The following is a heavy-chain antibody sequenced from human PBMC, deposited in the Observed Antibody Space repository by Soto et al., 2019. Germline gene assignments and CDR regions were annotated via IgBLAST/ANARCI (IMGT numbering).Heavy chain of an antibody. Sequence: PGGSLRLSCAASGFTFISYAMSWVRQAPGKGLEWVSAISGSGGSTYYADSVKGRFTISRDNSKNTLYLQMNSLRAEDTAVYYCAKDYCSGGSCYGYYGMDVWGQGTTVTVSS. V-gene: IGHV3-23*01. CDR1: GFTFISYA. D-gene: IGHD2-15*01. J-gene: IGHJ6*02. CDR3: AKDYCSGGSCYGYYGMDV. CDR2: ISGSGGST.